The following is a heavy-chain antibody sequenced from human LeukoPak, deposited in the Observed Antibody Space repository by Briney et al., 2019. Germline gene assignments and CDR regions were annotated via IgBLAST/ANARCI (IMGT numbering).Heavy chain of an antibody. V-gene: IGHV4-39*01. CDR3: ARLAMRDGYSIFFDY. J-gene: IGHJ4*02. D-gene: IGHD5-24*01. CDR1: GGSISSSSYY. Sequence: SESLSLTCTVSGGSISSSSYYWRWIRQPPGKGLVWLGSIYYSESTYYNPSLKSRVTISVDQSKNQFSLKLSSETAAETDVYYCARLAMRDGYSIFFDYWGQGTLVTVSS. CDR2: IYYSEST.